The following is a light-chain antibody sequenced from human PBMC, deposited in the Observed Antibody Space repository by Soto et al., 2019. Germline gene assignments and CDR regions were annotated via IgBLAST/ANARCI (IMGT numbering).Light chain of an antibody. CDR3: QPYNTGSHLT. J-gene: IGKJ4*01. V-gene: IGKV1-16*02. CDR2: SAS. CDR1: QGISNY. Sequence: DIQMTQSPSSLSASVGDRVTITCRASQGISNYLGWYQQKPGKAPKSLIYSASTLQSGVSSKFRGSGSRTDFTLTIDDMQPDDFAPYYCQPYNTGSHLTVGGRPKVDIQ.